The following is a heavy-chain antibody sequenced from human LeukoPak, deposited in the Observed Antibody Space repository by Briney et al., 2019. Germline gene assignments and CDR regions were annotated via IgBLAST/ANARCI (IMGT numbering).Heavy chain of an antibody. Sequence: ASVTVSCKVSGYTLTELSMHWVRQAPGKGIEWMAGFNPEDGETIYAQKFQGRVTMTEDTSTDTAYMELSSLRSEDTAVYYCATSYYYGSGSYYNEVSWFDPWGQGTLVTVSS. D-gene: IGHD3-10*01. CDR1: GYTLTELS. J-gene: IGHJ5*02. CDR2: FNPEDGET. V-gene: IGHV1-24*01. CDR3: ATSYYYGSGSYYNEVSWFDP.